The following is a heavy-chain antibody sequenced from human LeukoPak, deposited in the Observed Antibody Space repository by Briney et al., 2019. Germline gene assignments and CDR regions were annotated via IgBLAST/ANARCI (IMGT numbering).Heavy chain of an antibody. V-gene: IGHV1-8*01. J-gene: IGHJ3*02. CDR3: ARGPHSSSWSDDAFDI. D-gene: IGHD6-13*01. CDR1: GYTFTSYD. CDR2: MNPNSGNT. Sequence: ASVKVSCKASGYTFTSYDINWVRQATGQGLEWMGWMNPNSGNTGYAQKFQGRVTMTRNTSISTAYMELSSLRSEDTAVYYCARGPHSSSWSDDAFDIWGQGTMVTVPS.